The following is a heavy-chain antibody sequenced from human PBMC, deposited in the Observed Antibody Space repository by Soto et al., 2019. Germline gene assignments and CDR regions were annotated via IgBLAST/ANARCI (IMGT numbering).Heavy chain of an antibody. CDR3: AKGDAYCGGD. CDR1: GFTFDDYA. D-gene: IGHD2-21*01. V-gene: IGHV3-9*01. Sequence: EVQLVESGGGLVQPGRSLRLSCAASGFTFDDYAMHWVRQAPGKGLEWVSGISWNSGSIGYADSVKGRFTISRDNAKNSLYLQMNSLRAEDSALYYCAKGDAYCGGDWGPGILVTDSS. CDR2: ISWNSGSI. J-gene: IGHJ4*02.